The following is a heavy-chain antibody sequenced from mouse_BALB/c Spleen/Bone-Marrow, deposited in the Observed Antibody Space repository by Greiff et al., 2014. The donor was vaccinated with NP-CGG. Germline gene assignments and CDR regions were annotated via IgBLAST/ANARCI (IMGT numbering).Heavy chain of an antibody. Sequence: VMLVESGPGLVRPGVSVKISCKGSGYTFTDYPMHWVKQSHAKSLEWIGVISIYSGNTNYNQNFKGKAKMTVDKSSSTVYMELARLTSGDSAIYHCARGFLGYFDYWGQGTPLTVSS. J-gene: IGHJ2*01. CDR1: GYTFTDYP. CDR3: ARGFLGYFDY. CDR2: ISIYSGNT. V-gene: IGHV1S137*01.